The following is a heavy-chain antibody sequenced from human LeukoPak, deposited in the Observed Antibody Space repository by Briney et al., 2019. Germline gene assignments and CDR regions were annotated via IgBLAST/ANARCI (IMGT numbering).Heavy chain of an antibody. CDR2: IYYSGST. J-gene: IGHJ3*02. Sequence: PSETLSLTCTVSGGSISSSSYYWGWIRQPPGKGLEWIGSIYYSGSTYYNPSLKSRVTISVDTSKNQFSLKLSSVTAADTAVYYCARHLGSPHRIGDSSGPDAFDIWGQGTMVTVSS. V-gene: IGHV4-39*01. CDR3: ARHLGSPHRIGDSSGPDAFDI. CDR1: GGSISSSSYY. D-gene: IGHD3-22*01.